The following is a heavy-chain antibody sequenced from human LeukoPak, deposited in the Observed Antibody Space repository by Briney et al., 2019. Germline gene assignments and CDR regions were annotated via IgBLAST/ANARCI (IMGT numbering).Heavy chain of an antibody. J-gene: IGHJ4*02. CDR2: IYYSGST. Sequence: SETLSLTCTVSGGSVSSGSYYWSCIRQPPGKGLEWIGYIYYSGSTNYNPSLKSRVTISVDTSKNQFSLKLSSVTAADTAVYYCARDRVAAAGSFDYWGQGTLVTVSS. D-gene: IGHD6-13*01. V-gene: IGHV4-61*01. CDR3: ARDRVAAAGSFDY. CDR1: GGSVSSGSYY.